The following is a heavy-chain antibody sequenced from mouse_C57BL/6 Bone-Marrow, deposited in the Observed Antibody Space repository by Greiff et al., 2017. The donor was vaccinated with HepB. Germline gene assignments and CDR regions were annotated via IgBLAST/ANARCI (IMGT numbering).Heavy chain of an antibody. CDR2: INPGSGGT. CDR1: GYAFTNYL. D-gene: IGHD1-1*01. V-gene: IGHV1-54*01. Sequence: VQLQQSGAELVRPGTSVKVSCKASGYAFTNYLIEWVKQRPGQGLEWIGVINPGSGGTNYNEKFKGKATLTADKSSSTAYMQLSSLTSEDSAVYVCARELKFITTVVATPGYAMDYWGQGTSVTVSS. J-gene: IGHJ4*01. CDR3: ARELKFITTVVATPGYAMDY.